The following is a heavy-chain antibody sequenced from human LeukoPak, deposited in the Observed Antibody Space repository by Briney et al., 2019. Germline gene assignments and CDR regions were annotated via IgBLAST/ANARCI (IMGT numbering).Heavy chain of an antibody. CDR2: ITSSGGNT. CDR1: GFTFSSYA. V-gene: IGHV3-23*01. J-gene: IGHJ4*02. Sequence: PGGSLRLSCAASGFTFSSYATSWVRQAPGKGLEWVSGITSSGGNTYYADSVKGRFTISRDNSKNTLYLQMNSLRAEDTALYYCAKLSDGYNYYFDYWGQGTLVTVSS. D-gene: IGHD5-24*01. CDR3: AKLSDGYNYYFDY.